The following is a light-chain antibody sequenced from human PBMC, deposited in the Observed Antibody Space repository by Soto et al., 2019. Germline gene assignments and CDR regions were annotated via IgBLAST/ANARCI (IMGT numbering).Light chain of an antibody. CDR1: QTIMTY. Sequence: DIQMTQSPSSLSASVGDEVTITCRASQTIMTYLNWYQLKPGKPPRLLIYAASSLQSGVPSRFSGSGSGTDFTFTISSLQPEDVATYYCQHCDYLPIFGPGTTVDFK. CDR2: AAS. J-gene: IGKJ3*01. CDR3: QHCDYLPI. V-gene: IGKV1-33*01.